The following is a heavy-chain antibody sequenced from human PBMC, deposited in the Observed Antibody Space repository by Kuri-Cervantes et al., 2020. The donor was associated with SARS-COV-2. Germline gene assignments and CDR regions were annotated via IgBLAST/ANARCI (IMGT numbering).Heavy chain of an antibody. CDR3: STKLDTAIFTGFEYYFDY. J-gene: IGHJ4*01. D-gene: IGHD5-18*01. CDR2: ISSTSSTI. V-gene: IGHV3-48*01. CDR1: GVTFSSYS. Sequence: GTLSLTCAVSGVTFSSYSFNWVRQAPGKGLEWVSYISSTSSTIYYADPVKGRFTILRDNSKNTLYLLMNSLIAENTAVYYWSTKLDTAIFTGFEYYFDYWGRGTLVTVSS.